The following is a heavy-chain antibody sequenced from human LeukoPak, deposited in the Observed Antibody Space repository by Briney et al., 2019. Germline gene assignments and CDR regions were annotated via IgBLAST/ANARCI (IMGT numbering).Heavy chain of an antibody. J-gene: IGHJ4*02. CDR1: GGSISSYY. Sequence: SETLSLTCTVSGGSISSYYWSWIRQPPGKGLEWIGYIYYSGSTNYNPSLKSRVTISVDTSKNQFSLKLSSVTAADTAMYYCARPADNDPFDYWGQGTLVTVSS. CDR2: IYYSGST. CDR3: ARPADNDPFDY. D-gene: IGHD2-8*01. V-gene: IGHV4-59*01.